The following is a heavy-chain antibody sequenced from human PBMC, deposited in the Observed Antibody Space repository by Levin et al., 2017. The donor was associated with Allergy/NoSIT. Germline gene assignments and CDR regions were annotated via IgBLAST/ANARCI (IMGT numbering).Heavy chain of an antibody. CDR2: INHSGST. Sequence: SETLSLTCAVYGGSFSGYYWSWIRQPPGKGLEWIGEINHSGSTNYNPSLKSRVTISVDTSKNQFSLKLSSVTAADTAVYYCARVVPYYYDSSGYYLYYYYGMDVWGQGTTVTVSS. D-gene: IGHD3-22*01. J-gene: IGHJ6*02. CDR3: ARVVPYYYDSSGYYLYYYYGMDV. V-gene: IGHV4-34*01. CDR1: GGSFSGYY.